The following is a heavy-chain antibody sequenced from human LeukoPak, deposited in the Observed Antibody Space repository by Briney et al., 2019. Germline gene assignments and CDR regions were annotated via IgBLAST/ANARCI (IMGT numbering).Heavy chain of an antibody. CDR3: ARERGWYPDY. J-gene: IGHJ4*02. CDR1: GGSISSGGYS. D-gene: IGHD6-19*01. V-gene: IGHV4-31*03. CDR2: IYYSGST. Sequence: SETLSLTCTVSGGSISSGGYSWSWIRQHPGKGLEWIGYIYYSGSTYYNPSLKSRVTISVDTSKNQFSLKLSSVTAADTAVYYCARERGWYPDYWGQGTLVIVSS.